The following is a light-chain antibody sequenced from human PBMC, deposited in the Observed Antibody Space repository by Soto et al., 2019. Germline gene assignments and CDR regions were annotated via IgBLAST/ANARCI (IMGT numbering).Light chain of an antibody. CDR1: SSDIGNYNF. V-gene: IGLV2-23*02. Sequence: QSALTQPAFVSGSPGQSITISCTGSSSDIGNYNFVSWYQQHPGKAPKVMIFEVSKRPSGVSYRFSGSKSDNTASLTISGLQAEDEADYYCCSYASSNIVLFGGGTKLTVL. J-gene: IGLJ2*01. CDR2: EVS. CDR3: CSYASSNIVL.